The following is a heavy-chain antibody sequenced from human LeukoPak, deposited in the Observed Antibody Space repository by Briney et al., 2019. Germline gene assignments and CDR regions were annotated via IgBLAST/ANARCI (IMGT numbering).Heavy chain of an antibody. J-gene: IGHJ4*02. CDR3: ARTMVTVSHFDY. CDR1: GGSMSSYY. CDR2: IYDSGST. Sequence: PSETLSLTCTVSGGSMSSYYWSWIRQPPGKGLEWIGYIYDSGSTNHNPSLKSRVTISVDTSKNQFSLKLSSVTAADTAVYYCARTMVTVSHFDYWGQGTLVTVSS. D-gene: IGHD4-17*01. V-gene: IGHV4-59*08.